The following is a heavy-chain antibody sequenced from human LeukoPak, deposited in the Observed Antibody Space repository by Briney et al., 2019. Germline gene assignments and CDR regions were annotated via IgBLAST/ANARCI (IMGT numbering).Heavy chain of an antibody. J-gene: IGHJ4*02. D-gene: IGHD2-15*01. CDR3: ARGGIVVVVFDY. CDR1: RFTFSSYR. V-gene: IGHV3-21*01. Sequence: GGSLRLSCAASRFTFSSYRMNWVRQAPGRGLEWVSSISSSSSYIYYADSVKGRFTISRDKAKNSLYLQMNSLRAEDTAVYYCARGGIVVVVFDYWGQGTLVTVSS. CDR2: ISSSSSYI.